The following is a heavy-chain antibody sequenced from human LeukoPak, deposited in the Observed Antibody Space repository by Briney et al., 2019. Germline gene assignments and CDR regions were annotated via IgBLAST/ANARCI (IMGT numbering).Heavy chain of an antibody. Sequence: SETLSLTCTVSGGSISSYYWSWIRQPPGKGLEWIGYIYYSGSTNYNPSLKSRVTISVDTSKNQFSLKLSSLTAADTAVYYCARHRLQQLVASWFDPWGQRTLVTVSS. CDR3: ARHRLQQLVASWFDP. CDR1: GGSISSYY. D-gene: IGHD6-13*01. CDR2: IYYSGST. V-gene: IGHV4-59*08. J-gene: IGHJ5*02.